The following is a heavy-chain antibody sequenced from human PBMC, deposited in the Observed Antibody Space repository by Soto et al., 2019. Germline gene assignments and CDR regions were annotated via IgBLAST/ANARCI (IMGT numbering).Heavy chain of an antibody. CDR3: EGSWT. D-gene: IGHD5-12*01. V-gene: IGHV3-23*01. CDR1: GFTLTNYA. J-gene: IGHJ3*01. CDR2: ISASGDRT. Sequence: EVQLLVSGGGSVQPGGSLRLSCEVSGFTLTNYAMSWVRQAPGKGLEWVSQISASGDRTYYADSVKGRFTISKDSSKNTRFQQMNSLRGEDSAVYYCEGSWTWGQGTMVTVSS.